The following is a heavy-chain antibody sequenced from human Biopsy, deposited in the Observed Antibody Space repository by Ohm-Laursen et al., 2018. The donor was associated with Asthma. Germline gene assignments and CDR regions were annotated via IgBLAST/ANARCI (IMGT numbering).Heavy chain of an antibody. CDR1: GGSISNSNYY. D-gene: IGHD4-17*01. J-gene: IGHJ5*02. V-gene: IGHV4-31*11. CDR2: IYYSGST. Sequence: TLSLTWAVSGGSISNSNYYWSWIRQHPVKGLEWIGHIYYSGSTYYNPSLKSRVSISLDTSKNQFSLSLTSVTAADTAVYYCARTTYGHDGFDPWGQGTLVTVSS. CDR3: ARTTYGHDGFDP.